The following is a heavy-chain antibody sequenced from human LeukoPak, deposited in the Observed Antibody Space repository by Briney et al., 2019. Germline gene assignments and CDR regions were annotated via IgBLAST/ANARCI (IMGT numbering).Heavy chain of an antibody. J-gene: IGHJ4*02. CDR1: DASISTYY. CDR3: AREVYYYSSGSYYNFDY. D-gene: IGHD3-10*01. CDR2: ISSSGNT. Sequence: SETLSLTCTVSDASISTYYWSWIRQPAGKGLEWIGHISSSGNTNYNPSLKSRVTMSVDTSKNHFSLKLTSVTAADTAVYYCAREVYYYSSGSYYNFDYWGQGTLATVSS. V-gene: IGHV4-4*07.